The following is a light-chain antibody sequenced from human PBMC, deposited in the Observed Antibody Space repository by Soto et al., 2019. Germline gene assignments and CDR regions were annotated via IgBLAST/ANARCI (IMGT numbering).Light chain of an antibody. Sequence: QSALTQPASVSGSPGQSITISCSVTSSDVGGYNYVSWYQQHPGKAPKLIIYELINRPSGVSNRFSGSKSGNTASLTISGLQAEDEADYYCNSYTSKSTGVFGTGTKLTVL. CDR1: SSDVGGYNY. CDR3: NSYTSKSTGV. J-gene: IGLJ1*01. V-gene: IGLV2-14*01. CDR2: ELI.